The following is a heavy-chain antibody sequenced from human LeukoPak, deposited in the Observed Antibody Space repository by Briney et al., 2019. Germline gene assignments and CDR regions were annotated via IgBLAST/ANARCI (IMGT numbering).Heavy chain of an antibody. Sequence: SETLSLTCAVSGGSISSGGYSWSWIRQPPGKGLEWIGYIYHSGSTYYNPSLKSRVTISVDRSKNQFSLKLSSVTAADTAVYYCARNYDSSGYYYEDAFDIWGQGTMVTVSS. CDR1: GGSISSGGYS. J-gene: IGHJ3*02. CDR3: ARNYDSSGYYYEDAFDI. D-gene: IGHD3-22*01. V-gene: IGHV4-30-2*01. CDR2: IYHSGST.